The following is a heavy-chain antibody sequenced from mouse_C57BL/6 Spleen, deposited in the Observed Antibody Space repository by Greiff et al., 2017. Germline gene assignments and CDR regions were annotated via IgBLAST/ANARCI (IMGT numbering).Heavy chain of an antibody. CDR1: GFNIKDYY. D-gene: IGHD2-4*01. V-gene: IGHV14-1*01. CDR2: IDPEDGDT. Sequence: VQLQQSGAELVRPGASVKLSCTASGFNIKDYYMHWVKQRPEQGLEWIGRIDPEDGDTEYAPKFQGKATMTADTSSNTAYLQLSSLTSDDTAVYYCTKGDYDVYWYFDVWGTGTTVTVSS. J-gene: IGHJ1*03. CDR3: TKGDYDVYWYFDV.